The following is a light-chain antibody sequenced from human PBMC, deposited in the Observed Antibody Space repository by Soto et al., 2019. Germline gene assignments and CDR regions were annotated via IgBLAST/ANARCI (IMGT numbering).Light chain of an antibody. V-gene: IGKV1-39*01. CDR1: QSIASF. Sequence: DIQMTQSPSSLSASVGDTITITCRPGQSIASFLNWYQQKPGKAPRLLIYAASSLQSGVPSRFSGSGSGTDFTLTISSLQPEDFATYYCQQSYSTLITFGQGTRLEIK. CDR3: QQSYSTLIT. CDR2: AAS. J-gene: IGKJ5*01.